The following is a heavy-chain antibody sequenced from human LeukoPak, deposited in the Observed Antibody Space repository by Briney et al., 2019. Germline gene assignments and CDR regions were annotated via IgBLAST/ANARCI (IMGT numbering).Heavy chain of an antibody. J-gene: IGHJ4*02. Sequence: PGGSLRLSCAASGLTFSSYWMHWVRQAPGKGLVWVSRINTNGSSTSYADSVKGRFTISRGNAKNTLYLQMNSLRAEDTAVYYCARDYCTNGVCYGYYLDYWGQGTLVTVSS. D-gene: IGHD2-8*01. CDR1: GLTFSSYW. V-gene: IGHV3-74*01. CDR2: INTNGSST. CDR3: ARDYCTNGVCYGYYLDY.